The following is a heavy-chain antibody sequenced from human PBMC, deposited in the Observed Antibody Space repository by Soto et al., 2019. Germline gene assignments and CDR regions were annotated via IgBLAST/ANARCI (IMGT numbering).Heavy chain of an antibody. V-gene: IGHV3-30*02. D-gene: IGHD1-20*01. J-gene: IGHJ6*04. Sequence: GGSLRLSWAASGFTFSSCGMHWVRQAQGKGLEWVSFISYDGSNKYYGYSVKGRFNMSRDNANDTLYLQMNSLRAEDTAVYYGGKNNFHXWGKVTTFTISX. CDR2: ISYDGSNK. CDR3: GKNNFHX. CDR1: GFTFSSCG.